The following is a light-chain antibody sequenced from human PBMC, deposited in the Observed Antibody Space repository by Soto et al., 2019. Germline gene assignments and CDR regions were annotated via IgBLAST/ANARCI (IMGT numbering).Light chain of an antibody. CDR3: SSYTTTTTLL. V-gene: IGLV2-14*01. CDR2: EVS. CDR1: SSDVGGYDF. J-gene: IGLJ7*01. Sequence: QPVLTQPASVSGSPGQSITISCTGTSSDVGGYDFVSWYQQYPGRTPKLLIYEVSNRPSGVSDRFSGSKSGNTASLTISGLQAEDEADYYCSSYTTTTTLLFGAGTQLTVL.